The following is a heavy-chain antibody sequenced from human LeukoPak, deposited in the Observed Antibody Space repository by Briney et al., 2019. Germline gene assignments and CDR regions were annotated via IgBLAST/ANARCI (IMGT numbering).Heavy chain of an antibody. CDR1: GYTFTDHW. J-gene: IGHJ4*02. Sequence: HGASLKISCKASGYTFTDHWIGWVRQLPGKGLEWMGIIYPGDSDTRYSPSFQGQVTISADTSISTAYLQWRNLQAPDTAMYYCARGDNSGWYFFDYWGQGTLVTVSS. V-gene: IGHV5-51*01. D-gene: IGHD6-19*01. CDR3: ARGDNSGWYFFDY. CDR2: IYPGDSDT.